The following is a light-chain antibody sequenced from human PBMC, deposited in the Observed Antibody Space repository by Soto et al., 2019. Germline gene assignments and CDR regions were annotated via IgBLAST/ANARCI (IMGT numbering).Light chain of an antibody. J-gene: IGKJ1*01. CDR3: QQLRT. CDR1: QGISSY. V-gene: IGKV1-9*01. CDR2: AAS. Sequence: DIQLTQSPSFLSASVGDRVTITCRVSQGISSYLAWYQQKPGKAPKLLIYAASTLQSGVPSRFSGSGSGTEFTLTISSLQPEDFATYYCQQLRTFGQGTKVEIK.